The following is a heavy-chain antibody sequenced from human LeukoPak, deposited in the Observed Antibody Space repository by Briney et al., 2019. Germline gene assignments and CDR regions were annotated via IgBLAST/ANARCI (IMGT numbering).Heavy chain of an antibody. J-gene: IGHJ5*02. D-gene: IGHD4-17*01. CDR1: GYIFTDYY. CDR2: ITPNSGGT. Sequence: ASVKVSCKTSGYIFTDYYRHWVRQAPGHGLEWMGWITPNSGGTNYAQKFQGRITMTRDTSISTAYMELSSLRSEDTAVYYCARGGMTTVTNWFDPWGQGTLVTVSS. CDR3: ARGGMTTVTNWFDP. V-gene: IGHV1-2*02.